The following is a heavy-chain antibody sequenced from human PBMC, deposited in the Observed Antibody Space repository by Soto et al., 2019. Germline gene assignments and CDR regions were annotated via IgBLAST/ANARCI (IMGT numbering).Heavy chain of an antibody. V-gene: IGHV3-23*01. CDR1: GFTFSSFY. D-gene: IGHD2-15*01. CDR3: AKEYCSGGTCYSVFDF. J-gene: IGHJ4*01. Sequence: PGGSLRLSCAASGFTFSSFYMSWVRQAPGKGLEWVSAISGSGYSTYSADSAKGRFTLSRDNSKNTLYMEMNSLTAEDTAVYYCAKEYCSGGTCYSVFDFWGQGTLVTVSS. CDR2: ISGSGYST.